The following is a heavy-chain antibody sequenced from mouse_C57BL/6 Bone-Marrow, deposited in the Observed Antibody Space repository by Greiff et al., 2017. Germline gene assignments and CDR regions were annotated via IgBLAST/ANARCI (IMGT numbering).Heavy chain of an antibody. J-gene: IGHJ1*03. V-gene: IGHV5-17*01. Sequence: EVMLVESGGGLVKPGGSLKLSCAASGFTFSDYGMHWVRQAPEKGLEWVAYISSGSSTISYADTVKGRFTISRDNAKNTLFLHMTSLRSEDTAMYYCARWLLRWYFDVWGTGTTVTVSS. CDR1: GFTFSDYG. CDR2: ISSGSSTI. CDR3: ARWLLRWYFDV. D-gene: IGHD2-3*01.